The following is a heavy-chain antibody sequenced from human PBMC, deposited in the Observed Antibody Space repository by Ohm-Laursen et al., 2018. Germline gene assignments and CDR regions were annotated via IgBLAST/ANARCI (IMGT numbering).Heavy chain of an antibody. J-gene: IGHJ6*02. CDR3: ARAAELGNYYYYGMDV. D-gene: IGHD7-27*01. Sequence: SLRLSCAASGFSVSSNYMSWVRQAPGKGLEWVSVIYSGGSTYYADSVKGRFTISRDNSKNTLYLQMNSLRAEDTAVYYCARAAELGNYYYYGMDVWGQGTTVTVSS. CDR1: GFSVSSNY. CDR2: IYSGGST. V-gene: IGHV3-53*01.